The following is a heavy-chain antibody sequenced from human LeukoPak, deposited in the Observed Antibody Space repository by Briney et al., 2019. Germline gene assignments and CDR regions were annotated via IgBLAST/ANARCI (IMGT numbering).Heavy chain of an antibody. Sequence: SETLSLTCTVSGGSISSSSYYWGWIRQPPGKGLEWIGSIYYSGSTYYNPSLKSRVTISVDTSKNQFSLKLSSVTAADTAVYYCARAPYIYDFWSGYPYPYYFDYWGQGTLVTVSS. V-gene: IGHV4-39*07. CDR2: IYYSGST. CDR1: GGSISSSSYY. J-gene: IGHJ4*02. CDR3: ARAPYIYDFWSGYPYPYYFDY. D-gene: IGHD3-3*01.